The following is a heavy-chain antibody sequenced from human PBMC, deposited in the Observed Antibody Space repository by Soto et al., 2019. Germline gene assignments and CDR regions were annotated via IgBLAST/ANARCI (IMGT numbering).Heavy chain of an antibody. CDR3: ARAIYDSSGYYYDAFDI. J-gene: IGHJ3*02. V-gene: IGHV3-53*01. CDR2: IYSGGIT. D-gene: IGHD3-22*01. Sequence: LRLSCAASEFTVSSNYMSWVRQAPGKGLEWVSVIYSGGITNYADSVKGRFTISRDNSKNTLYLQMNSLRAEDTAVYYCARAIYDSSGYYYDAFDIWGQGTMVTVSS. CDR1: EFTVSSNY.